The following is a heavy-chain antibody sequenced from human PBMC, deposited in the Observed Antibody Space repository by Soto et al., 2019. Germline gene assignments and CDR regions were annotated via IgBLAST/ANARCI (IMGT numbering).Heavy chain of an antibody. CDR1: VFTFSSYG. CDR2: ISYDGSNK. CDR3: PKDPRKWALWRYFDY. J-gene: IGHJ4*02. Sequence: WGSLRVSCASSVFTFSSYGMRWVRQAPGKGLEWVAVISYDGSNKYYADSVKGRFTISRDNSKNTLYLQMNSLRAEDTAVYYCPKDPRKWALWRYFDYWGQGTLVTVSS. D-gene: IGHD1-26*01. V-gene: IGHV3-30*18.